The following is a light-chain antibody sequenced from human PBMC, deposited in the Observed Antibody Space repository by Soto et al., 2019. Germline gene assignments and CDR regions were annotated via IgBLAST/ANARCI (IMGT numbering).Light chain of an antibody. CDR1: QTINRW. J-gene: IGKJ1*01. Sequence: DIQITQSPSTLSASVGYRFTITCRASQTINRWLAWYQQKPGEVPKLLIYKASVLESGVPSRFSGSGSGTEFTLTISRLQTEDVATYYCQHWSFGQGTKV. CDR3: QHWS. CDR2: KAS. V-gene: IGKV1-5*03.